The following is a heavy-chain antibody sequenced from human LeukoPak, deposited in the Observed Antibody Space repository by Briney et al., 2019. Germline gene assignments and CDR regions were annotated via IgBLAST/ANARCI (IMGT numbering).Heavy chain of an antibody. CDR1: GGTLGSYA. Sequence: SVKVSCKASGGTLGSYAISWVRQAPGQGLEWMGRIIPILGIANYAQKFQGRVTITADKSTSTAYMELSSLRSEDTAVYYCARDLSGTFFLDYWGQGTLVTVSS. V-gene: IGHV1-69*04. CDR2: IIPILGIA. J-gene: IGHJ4*02. CDR3: ARDLSGTFFLDY. D-gene: IGHD1-26*01.